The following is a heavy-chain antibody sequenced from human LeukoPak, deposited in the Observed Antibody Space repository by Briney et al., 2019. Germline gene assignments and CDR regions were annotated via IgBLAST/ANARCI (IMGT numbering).Heavy chain of an antibody. Sequence: SETPSLTCAVYGGSFSGYYWSWIRQPPGKGLEWIGEINHSGSTNYNPSLKSRVTISVDTSKNQFSLKLSSVTAADTAVYYCARRESNYYDSSGYPTWGQGTLVTVSS. CDR1: GGSFSGYY. J-gene: IGHJ5*02. V-gene: IGHV4-34*01. D-gene: IGHD3-22*01. CDR2: INHSGST. CDR3: ARRESNYYDSSGYPT.